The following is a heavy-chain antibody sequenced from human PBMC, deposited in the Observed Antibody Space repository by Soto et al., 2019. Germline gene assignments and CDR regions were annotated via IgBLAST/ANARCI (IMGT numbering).Heavy chain of an antibody. CDR2: ISHSGIT. CDR1: GGSITSANW. J-gene: IGHJ5*02. Sequence: PSETLSLTGAVSGGSITSANWWTWVRQPPGGGLEWIGEISHSGITNYKASLKSRVTMSVDKTKNDVSLKLTSVTAADTAVYYCARVLRGWFDPWGQGTPVTV. CDR3: ARVLRGWFDP. V-gene: IGHV4-4*02.